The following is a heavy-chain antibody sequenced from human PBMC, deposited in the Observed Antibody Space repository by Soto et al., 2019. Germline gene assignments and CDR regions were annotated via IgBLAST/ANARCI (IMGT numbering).Heavy chain of an antibody. Sequence: EVQLLESGGGLVQPGGSLRLSCTASGFSLSTYGVTWVRQAPGKGLEWVSGVSGGSGTTHYADSVKGRFTITTDNSENQAYLQMNSLRVEDTAVNYCAKWNGDGKHWGRGTLVPVS. CDR3: AKWNGDGKH. D-gene: IGHD1-1*01. CDR1: GFSLSTYG. J-gene: IGHJ1*01. CDR2: VSGGSGTT. V-gene: IGHV3-23*01.